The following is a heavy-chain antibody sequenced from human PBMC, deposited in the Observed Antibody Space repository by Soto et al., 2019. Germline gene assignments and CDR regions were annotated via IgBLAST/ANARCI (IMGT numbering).Heavy chain of an antibody. J-gene: IGHJ6*02. CDR3: ARDKGGSPYYYGMDV. V-gene: IGHV3-21*01. Sequence: GGSLRLSCAASGFTFSSYSMNWVRQAPGKGLEWVSSISSSSSYIYYADPVKGRFTISRDNAKNSLYLQMNSLRAEDTAVYYCARDKGGSPYYYGMDVWGQGTTVTVSS. D-gene: IGHD6-13*01. CDR1: GFTFSSYS. CDR2: ISSSSSYI.